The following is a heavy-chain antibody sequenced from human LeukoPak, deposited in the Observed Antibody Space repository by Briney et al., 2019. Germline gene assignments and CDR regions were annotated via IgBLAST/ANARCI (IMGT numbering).Heavy chain of an antibody. D-gene: IGHD2-15*01. Sequence: GGSLRLSCAASGFTFSSYAMSWVRQAPGKGLEWVSAIGGSGGSTYYADSVKGRFTISRDISKNTLYLQMNSLRAEDTAVYYCAKRYGGSCYYWGQGTLVTVSS. V-gene: IGHV3-23*01. J-gene: IGHJ4*02. CDR2: IGGSGGST. CDR3: AKRYGGSCYY. CDR1: GFTFSSYA.